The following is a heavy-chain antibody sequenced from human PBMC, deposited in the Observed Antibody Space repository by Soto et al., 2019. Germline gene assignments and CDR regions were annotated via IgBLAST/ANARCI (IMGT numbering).Heavy chain of an antibody. Sequence: TLSLTCTVSGGSISSGGYYWSWIRQHPGKGLEWIGYIYYSGSTYYNPSLKSRVTISVDTSKSQFSLKLSSVTAVDTAVYYCARGNQYYYGSGSYYNNWFDTWGQGTLVTVSS. V-gene: IGHV4-31*03. CDR1: GGSISSGGYY. J-gene: IGHJ5*02. CDR3: ARGNQYYYGSGSYYNNWFDT. D-gene: IGHD3-10*01. CDR2: IYYSGST.